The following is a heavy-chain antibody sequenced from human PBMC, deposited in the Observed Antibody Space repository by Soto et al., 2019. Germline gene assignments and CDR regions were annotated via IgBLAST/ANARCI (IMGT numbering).Heavy chain of an antibody. V-gene: IGHV1-8*01. J-gene: IGHJ6*03. CDR2: MNPNSGNT. Sequence: ASVKVSCKASGYTFTSYDINWVRQATGQGLEWMGWMNPNSGNTGYAQKFQGRVTITRDTSISTAYMELTSLTSDDTAVYYCAREPSIAAVGIPLYSYYYMDVWGEGTAVTVSS. D-gene: IGHD6-13*01. CDR1: GYTFTSYD. CDR3: AREPSIAAVGIPLYSYYYMDV.